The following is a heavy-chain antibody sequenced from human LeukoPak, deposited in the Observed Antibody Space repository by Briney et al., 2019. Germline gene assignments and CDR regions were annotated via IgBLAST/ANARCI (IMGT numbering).Heavy chain of an antibody. CDR3: AKTGFTSGSGFGY. Sequence: PGGSLRLSCAASGFTFSSYAMSLVRQAPGKGLEWVSAISGSGGTTYYADSVKGRFTISRDNSKNTLYLQMNSLRAEDTAVYYCAKTGFTSGSGFGYWGQGTLVTVSS. CDR2: ISGSGGTT. V-gene: IGHV3-23*01. D-gene: IGHD3-10*01. J-gene: IGHJ4*02. CDR1: GFTFSSYA.